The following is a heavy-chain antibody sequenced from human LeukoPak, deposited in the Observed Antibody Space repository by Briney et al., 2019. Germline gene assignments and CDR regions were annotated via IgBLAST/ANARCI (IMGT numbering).Heavy chain of an antibody. CDR2: IYYSGST. J-gene: IGHJ3*02. D-gene: IGHD2-15*01. V-gene: IGHV4-39*07. CDR1: GGSISSSSYY. Sequence: SETLSLTCTVSGGSISSSSYYWGWLRQPPGKGLEWIGSIYYSGSTYYNPSLKSRVTISVDTSKNQFSLKLSSVTAADTAVYYCARDRGGPDLGAFDIWGQGTMVTVSS. CDR3: ARDRGGPDLGAFDI.